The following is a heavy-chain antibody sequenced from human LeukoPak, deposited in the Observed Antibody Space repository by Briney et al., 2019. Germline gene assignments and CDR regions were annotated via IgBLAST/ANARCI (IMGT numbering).Heavy chain of an antibody. CDR1: GFTFSSYA. CDR2: ISYDGSNK. D-gene: IGHD3-10*01. J-gene: IGHJ4*02. V-gene: IGHV3-30-3*01. CDR3: AKEDYYGSGSYLGY. Sequence: GGSLRLSCAASGFTFSSYAMHWVRQAPGKGLEGVAVISYDGSNKYYADSVKGRFTISRDNSKNTLYLQMNSLRVEDTAVYHCAKEDYYGSGSYLGYWGQGTPVTVSS.